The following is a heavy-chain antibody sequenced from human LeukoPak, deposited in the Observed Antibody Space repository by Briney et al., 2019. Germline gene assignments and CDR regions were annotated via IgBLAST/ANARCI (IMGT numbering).Heavy chain of an antibody. D-gene: IGHD6-6*01. V-gene: IGHV4-34*01. Sequence: PSETLSLTCAVYGGSFSGYYWSWIRQPPGKGLEWIGEINHSGSTNYNPSLKSRVTISVDTSKNQFSLKLSSVTAADTAVYYCARAGIVARRGGVIDYWGQGTLVTVPS. CDR3: ARAGIVARRGGVIDY. CDR1: GGSFSGYY. J-gene: IGHJ4*02. CDR2: INHSGST.